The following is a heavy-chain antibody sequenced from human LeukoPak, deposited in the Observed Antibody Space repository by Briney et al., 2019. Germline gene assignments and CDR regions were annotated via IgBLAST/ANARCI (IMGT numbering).Heavy chain of an antibody. J-gene: IGHJ4*02. V-gene: IGHV7-4-1*02. Sequence: ASVKVSCKASGYTFTSYAMNWVRQAPGQGLEWMGWINTNTGNPTYAQGFTGRFVFSLDTSVSTAYLQISSLKAEDTAVYYCARDQILYYYDSSGLDYWGQGTLVTVSS. CDR1: GYTFTSYA. CDR3: ARDQILYYYDSSGLDY. D-gene: IGHD3-22*01. CDR2: INTNTGNP.